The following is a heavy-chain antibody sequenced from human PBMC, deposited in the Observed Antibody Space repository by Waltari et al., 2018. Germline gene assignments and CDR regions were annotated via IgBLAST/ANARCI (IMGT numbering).Heavy chain of an antibody. J-gene: IGHJ5*02. CDR1: GFPFYDYA. Sequence: EVYLVESGGALVQPGRSLRLSCAAAGFPFYDYAMPWVRQAPGKGLEWVSGISWNSDYRGYADSVKGRFTISRDNGKNTVYLQMNSLRPEDTALYYCTKAQYGYGGSYDWFDPWGQGTLVTVSS. CDR3: TKAQYGYGGSYDWFDP. CDR2: ISWNSDYR. D-gene: IGHD1-26*01. V-gene: IGHV3-9*01.